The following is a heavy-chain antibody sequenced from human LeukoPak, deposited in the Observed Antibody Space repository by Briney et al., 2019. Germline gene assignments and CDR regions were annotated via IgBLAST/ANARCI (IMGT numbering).Heavy chain of an antibody. V-gene: IGHV1-69*04. D-gene: IGHD4-23*01. CDR3: ARDSVTRAFDI. CDR2: IIPILGIA. CDR1: GYTFTSYG. J-gene: IGHJ3*02. Sequence: GTSVKVSCKASGYTFTSYGIDWVRQAPGQGLEWMGRIIPILGIANYAQKFQGRVTITADKSTSTAYMELSSLRSEDTAVYYCARDSVTRAFDIWGQGTMVTVSS.